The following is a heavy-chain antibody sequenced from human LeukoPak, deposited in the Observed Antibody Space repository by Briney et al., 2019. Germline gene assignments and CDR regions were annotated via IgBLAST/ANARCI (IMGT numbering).Heavy chain of an antibody. D-gene: IGHD4-23*01. CDR1: GGSISSYY. J-gene: IGHJ4*02. V-gene: IGHV4-59*01. CDR2: IYYSGST. Sequence: PSETLSLTCTVSGGSISSYYWSWIRQPPGKGLEWIGYIYYSGSTNYNPSLKSRVTISVDTSKNQFPLKLSSVTAADTAVYYCARGPLGRWVTIDYWGQGALVTVSS. CDR3: ARGPLGRWVTIDY.